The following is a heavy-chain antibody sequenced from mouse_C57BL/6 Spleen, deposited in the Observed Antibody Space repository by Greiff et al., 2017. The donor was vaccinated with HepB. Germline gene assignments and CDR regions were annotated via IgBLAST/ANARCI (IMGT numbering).Heavy chain of an antibody. CDR1: GFTFSSYT. Sequence: EVQGVESGGGLVKPGGSLKLSCAASGFTFSSYTMSWVRQTPEKRLEWVATISGGGGNTYYPDSVKGRFTISRDNAKNTLYLQMSSLRSEDTALYYCARTSRPHWYFDVWGTGTTVTVSS. CDR2: ISGGGGNT. V-gene: IGHV5-9*01. J-gene: IGHJ1*03. CDR3: ARTSRPHWYFDV.